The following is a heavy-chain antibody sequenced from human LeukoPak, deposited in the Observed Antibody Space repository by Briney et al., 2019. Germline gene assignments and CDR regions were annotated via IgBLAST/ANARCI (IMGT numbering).Heavy chain of an antibody. V-gene: IGHV3-66*01. J-gene: IGHJ5*02. Sequence: GGSLRLSCVVSGFTVSNNYMTWVRQAPGKGLEWVSAIHSAGDTHHANSVKGRFSISRDNSKNTVYLQMNSLRAGDTAVYYCARGFLVGNNAAWGQGTLVTISS. CDR1: GFTVSNNY. CDR3: ARGFLVGNNAA. CDR2: IHSAGDT. D-gene: IGHD1-26*01.